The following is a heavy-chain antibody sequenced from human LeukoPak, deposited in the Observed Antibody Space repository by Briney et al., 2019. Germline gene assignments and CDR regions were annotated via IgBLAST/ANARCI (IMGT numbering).Heavy chain of an antibody. CDR3: ARHGISSGYYRYYYYGMDV. J-gene: IGHJ6*02. V-gene: IGHV5-51*01. Sequence: GESLKISCKGSGYSFTSFWIGWVRQMPGKGLEWMGIIYPGDSDTRYSPSFQGQVTISADKSISTAYLQWSSLKPSDTAMYYCARHGISSGYYRYYYYGMDVWGQETTVTVSS. CDR1: GYSFTSFW. D-gene: IGHD3-22*01. CDR2: IYPGDSDT.